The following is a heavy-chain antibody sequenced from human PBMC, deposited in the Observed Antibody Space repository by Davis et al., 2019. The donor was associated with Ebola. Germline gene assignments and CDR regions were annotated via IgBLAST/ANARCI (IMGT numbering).Heavy chain of an antibody. CDR2: ITPNSGGT. CDR1: GYTFTAYY. Sequence: ASVKVSCKASGYTFTAYYTHWVRQAPGQGLEWMGWITPNSGGTTCAQKFQGRVTMTRRASISTAYMDLSSLRSDDMAVYWCARDRLFYCNSSSCYTQDGVLLLRMDVWGQGTTVTVPS. J-gene: IGHJ6*02. CDR3: ARDRLFYCNSSSCYTQDGVLLLRMDV. V-gene: IGHV1-2*02. D-gene: IGHD2-2*02.